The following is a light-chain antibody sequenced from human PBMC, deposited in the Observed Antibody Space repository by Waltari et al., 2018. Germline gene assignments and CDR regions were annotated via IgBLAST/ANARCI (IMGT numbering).Light chain of an antibody. Sequence: DIVMTQSPDSLAVSRGERATITCKSSQSVLYSSNNKNYITWYQKKPGQPPKLLIYWASTRESGVPDRFSGSGSGTDFTLTISSLQAEDVAVYYCQQYYNTPFTFGPGTKVDVK. CDR1: QSVLYSSNNKNY. V-gene: IGKV4-1*01. CDR3: QQYYNTPFT. CDR2: WAS. J-gene: IGKJ3*01.